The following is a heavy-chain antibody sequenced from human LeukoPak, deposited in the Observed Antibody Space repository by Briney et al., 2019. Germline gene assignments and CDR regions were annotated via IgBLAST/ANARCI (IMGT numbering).Heavy chain of an antibody. CDR2: TYYRSKWYN. CDR3: PRSYEGMIDY. V-gene: IGHV6-1*01. J-gene: IGHJ4*02. CDR1: GDRISSNSAA. Sequence: NPSQTLSLTCAISGDRISSNSAAWNWIRQSPSRGLEWLGRTYYRSKWYNHYAVSVKSRITINPDTSKNQFSLQLTSVNPEDTAVYYCPRSYEGMIDYWGQGTLVTVSS. D-gene: IGHD5-18*01.